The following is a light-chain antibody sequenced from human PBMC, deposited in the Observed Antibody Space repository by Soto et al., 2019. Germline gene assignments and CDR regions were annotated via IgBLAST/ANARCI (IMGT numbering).Light chain of an antibody. CDR2: GAS. V-gene: IGKV3-20*01. Sequence: EIVLTQSPGTLSLSPGERATLSCRASQSVSSSYLAWYQQKPGQAPRLLIYGASTRATGIPDRFSGSGSGTDFPLTISRLEPEDFAVDDCQQYGSSGTFGQGTKVDIK. J-gene: IGKJ1*01. CDR3: QQYGSSGT. CDR1: QSVSSSY.